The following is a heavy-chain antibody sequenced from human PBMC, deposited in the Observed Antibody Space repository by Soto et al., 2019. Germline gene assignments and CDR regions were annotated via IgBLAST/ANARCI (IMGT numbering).Heavy chain of an antibody. D-gene: IGHD2-15*01. CDR1: GASISSSSDW. Sequence: KTSETLSLTCAVSGASISSSSDWWTWVRQPPGKGLEWIGEIYHSGITIYNPSLESRLTISIDKSKNQFSLNLGSVTAADTAVYYCARDCSGRNCDSNNYFDSWGQGALVTVSS. CDR2: IYHSGIT. CDR3: ARDCSGRNCDSNNYFDS. V-gene: IGHV4-4*02. J-gene: IGHJ4*02.